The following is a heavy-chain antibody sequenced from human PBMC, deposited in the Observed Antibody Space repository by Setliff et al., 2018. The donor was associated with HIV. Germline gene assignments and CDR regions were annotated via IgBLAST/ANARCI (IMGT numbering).Heavy chain of an antibody. D-gene: IGHD6-19*01. CDR3: AREFTSVAGTRPPFDP. CDR2: INTSGST. J-gene: IGHJ5*02. Sequence: SETLSLTCTVSGGSIRSGSYYWTWIRQPAGKGLEWIGHINTSGSTNYNPSLKSRVTISVDTSKNQFSLKLSSVTAEDTAVYYCAREFTSVAGTRPPFDPWGQGTLVTVSS. CDR1: GGSIRSGSYY. V-gene: IGHV4-61*09.